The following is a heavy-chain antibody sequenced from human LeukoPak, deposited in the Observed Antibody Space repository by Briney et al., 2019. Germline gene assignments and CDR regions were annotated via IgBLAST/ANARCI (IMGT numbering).Heavy chain of an antibody. CDR1: GFTFSSYS. Sequence: GGSLRLSCAASGFTFSSYSMNWVRQAPGKGLEWISYISGSGSVSYYEDSVKGRFTISRDDAKNSLYLQMNCLRDEDTAVYYCARDRDWAFDYWGQGTLITVSS. J-gene: IGHJ4*02. D-gene: IGHD3-9*01. V-gene: IGHV3-48*02. CDR2: ISGSGSVS. CDR3: ARDRDWAFDY.